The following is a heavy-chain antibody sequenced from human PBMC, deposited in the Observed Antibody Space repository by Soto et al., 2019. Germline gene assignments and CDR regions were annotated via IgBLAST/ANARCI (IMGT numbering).Heavy chain of an antibody. D-gene: IGHD1-26*01. V-gene: IGHV4-34*01. CDR2: INHGGNT. CDR1: GKSLSCYY. Sequence: SETLSLTCAVYGKSLSCYYWSWIRQPPGKALEWIGEINHGGNTNYNPSLKSRVTISVDTSKNQLFLNLSSVTAADTAMYYCARHHVRGRTIAGAAEFWGQGTLVTVSS. J-gene: IGHJ4*02. CDR3: ARHHVRGRTIAGAAEF.